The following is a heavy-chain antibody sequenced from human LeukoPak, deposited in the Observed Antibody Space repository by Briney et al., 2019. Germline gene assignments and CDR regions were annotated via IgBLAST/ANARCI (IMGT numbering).Heavy chain of an antibody. CDR1: GFTFSSYA. V-gene: IGHV3-23*01. J-gene: IGHJ4*02. CDR2: ISGSGGST. CDR3: TNSPTGYYYDSRDDH. Sequence: GGSLRLSCAASGFTFSSYAMSWVRQALGKGLEWVSAISGSGGSTYYADSVKGRFTISRDNSKNTLYLQMNSLRAEDTAVYYCTNSPTGYYYDSRDDHWGQGTLVTVSS. D-gene: IGHD3-22*01.